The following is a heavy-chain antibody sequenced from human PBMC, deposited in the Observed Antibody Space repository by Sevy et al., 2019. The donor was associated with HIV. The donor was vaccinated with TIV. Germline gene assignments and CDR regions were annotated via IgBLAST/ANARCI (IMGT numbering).Heavy chain of an antibody. J-gene: IGHJ4*02. CDR3: ARERKMYDSSGYYFHFDY. V-gene: IGHV3-48*02. CDR2: ISRSSSTI. Sequence: GGSLRLSCAASGFIFSSYSMNWVSQAPGKGLESVSYISRSSSTIYYADSVKGRFTISRDNAKNSLYLQMNSLRDEDTAVYYCARERKMYDSSGYYFHFDYWGQGSLVTVSS. D-gene: IGHD3-22*01. CDR1: GFIFSSYS.